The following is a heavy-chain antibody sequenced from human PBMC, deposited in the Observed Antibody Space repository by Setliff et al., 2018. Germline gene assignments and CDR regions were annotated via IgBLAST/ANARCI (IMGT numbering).Heavy chain of an antibody. CDR2: IYYRGST. V-gene: IGHV4-38-2*01. CDR1: GYSISSGYN. Sequence: SETLSLTCAVSGYSISSGYNWGWIRQPPGKGLEWIASIYYRGSTSYNSSLKSRVSISVDTSKNQFSLKLSSVTAADTAVYYCARAGYGDYAWFDPWGQGTLVTVSS. J-gene: IGHJ5*02. CDR3: ARAGYGDYAWFDP. D-gene: IGHD4-17*01.